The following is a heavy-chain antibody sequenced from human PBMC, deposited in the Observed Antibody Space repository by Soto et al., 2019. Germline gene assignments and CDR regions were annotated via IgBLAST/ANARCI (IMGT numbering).Heavy chain of an antibody. V-gene: IGHV4-30-2*01. CDR3: ARDVGVSCTDFVCSDSGGLDV. J-gene: IGHJ6*02. Sequence: QLQLQESGSRLLRPSQTLSLTCAVSGGSITNIATSWTWLRQPPGKGLEWIGYIYHSGSTYYNPFLQRRVAISVDKSKIQFSLNLSSVTAADTAVYYCARDVGVSCTDFVCSDSGGLDVWGHGTTVTVSS. D-gene: IGHD2-8*01. CDR1: GGSITNIATS. CDR2: IYHSGST.